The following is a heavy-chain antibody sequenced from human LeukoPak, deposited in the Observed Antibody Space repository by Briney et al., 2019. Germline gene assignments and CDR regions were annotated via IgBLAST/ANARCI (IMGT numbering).Heavy chain of an antibody. CDR2: MNPNSGNT. CDR1: GYTFTSYD. Sequence: ASVKVSCKASGYTFTSYDINWVRQATGQGLGWMGWMNPNSGNTGYAQKFQGRVTMTRNTSISTAYMELRSLRSDDTAVYYCARGVDSGSYYVMDYWGQGTLVTVSS. J-gene: IGHJ4*02. V-gene: IGHV1-8*01. D-gene: IGHD1-26*01. CDR3: ARGVDSGSYYVMDY.